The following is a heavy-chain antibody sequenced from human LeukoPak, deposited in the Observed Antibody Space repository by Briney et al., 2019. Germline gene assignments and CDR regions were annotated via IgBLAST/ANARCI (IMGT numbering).Heavy chain of an antibody. Sequence: GASVKVSCKASGYTFTCYYMHWVRQAPGQGLEWMGWINPNSGGTNYAQKFQGRVTMTRDTSISTDYMELSRLRSDDTAVYYCARVLGARPSFDYWGQGTLVTVSS. J-gene: IGHJ4*02. D-gene: IGHD1-26*01. CDR1: GYTFTCYY. CDR2: INPNSGGT. CDR3: ARVLGARPSFDY. V-gene: IGHV1-2*02.